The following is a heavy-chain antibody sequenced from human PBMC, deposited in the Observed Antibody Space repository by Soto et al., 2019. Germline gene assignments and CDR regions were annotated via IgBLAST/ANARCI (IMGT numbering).Heavy chain of an antibody. V-gene: IGHV3-21*06. CDR1: GFTFTRYS. CDR3: ARESEDLTSNFDY. CDR2: ISSNTNYI. Sequence: PGGSLRLSCAASGFTFTRYSMNWVRQAPGKGLEWVSAISSNTNYIYYGDSMKGRFTISRDNVKNSMYLEMHSLRAEDTAVYYCARESEDLTSNFDYWGQGTLVTVSS. J-gene: IGHJ4*02.